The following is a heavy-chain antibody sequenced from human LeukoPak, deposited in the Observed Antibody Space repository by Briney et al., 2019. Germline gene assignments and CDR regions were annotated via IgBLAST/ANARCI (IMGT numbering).Heavy chain of an antibody. CDR1: GGSISSSSYY. J-gene: IGHJ5*02. V-gene: IGHV4-39*07. Sequence: SETLSLTCTVSGGSISSSSYYWGWIRQPPGKGLGWIGSIYYSGSTYYNPSLKSRVTISVDTSKNQFSLKLSSVTAADTAVYYCAGATYYDFWSGYWAGYWFDPWGQGTLVTVSS. CDR2: IYYSGST. D-gene: IGHD3-3*01. CDR3: AGATYYDFWSGYWAGYWFDP.